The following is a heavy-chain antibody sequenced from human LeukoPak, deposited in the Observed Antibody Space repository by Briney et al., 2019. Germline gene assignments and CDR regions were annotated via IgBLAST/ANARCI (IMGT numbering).Heavy chain of an antibody. D-gene: IGHD1-26*01. CDR2: IKRDGSEK. CDR3: ARDLMGATHYFQH. V-gene: IGHV3-7*01. Sequence: PGGSLRLSCAASGFTFSSYWMSWVRQAPGKGLQWVANIKRDGSEKYYVDSVKGRFTISRDNAKNSLYLQMNSLRAEDTAVYYCARDLMGATHYFQHWGQGTLVTVSS. CDR1: GFTFSSYW. J-gene: IGHJ1*01.